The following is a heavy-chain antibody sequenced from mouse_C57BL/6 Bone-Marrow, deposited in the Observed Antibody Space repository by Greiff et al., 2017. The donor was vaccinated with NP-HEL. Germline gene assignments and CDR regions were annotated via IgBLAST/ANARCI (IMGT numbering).Heavy chain of an antibody. CDR3: ARSYYGSSYWYFDV. CDR1: GYAFTNYL. V-gene: IGHV1-54*01. J-gene: IGHJ1*03. CDR2: INPGSGGT. Sequence: QVQLQQSGAELVRPGTSVKVSCKASGYAFTNYLIEWVKQRPGQGLEWIGVINPGSGGTNYNEKFKGKATLTADQSSSTAYMQLSSLTSEDSAVYFCARSYYGSSYWYFDVWGTGTTVTVSS. D-gene: IGHD1-1*01.